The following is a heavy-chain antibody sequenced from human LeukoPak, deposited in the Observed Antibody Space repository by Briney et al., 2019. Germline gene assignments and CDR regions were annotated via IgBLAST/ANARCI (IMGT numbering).Heavy chain of an antibody. V-gene: IGHV3-21*01. D-gene: IGHD2-2*01. CDR3: ARSKWSSTNLMPPYSDY. Sequence: GSLRLSCAASGFTFSPYSMNWVRQAPGKGLEWVSSISSSSGYIYYADSVKGRFTISRDNAKNSLYLQMNSLRAEDTAVYYCARSKWSSTNLMPPYSDYWGQGTLVTVSS. CDR2: ISSSSGYI. J-gene: IGHJ4*02. CDR1: GFTFSPYS.